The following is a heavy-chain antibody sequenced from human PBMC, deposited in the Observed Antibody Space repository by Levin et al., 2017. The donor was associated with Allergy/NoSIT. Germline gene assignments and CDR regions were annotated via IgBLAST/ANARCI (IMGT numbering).Heavy chain of an antibody. CDR1: GGSVSSGSYY. D-gene: IGHD3-16*01. CDR3: ARDVVSNYYYYYGMDV. J-gene: IGHJ6*02. V-gene: IGHV4-61*01. Sequence: PSETLSLTCTVSGGSVSSGSYYWSWIRQPPGKGLEWIGYIYYSGSTTYNPSLKSRVTISVDTSKNQFSLKLSSVTAADTAVYYCARDVVSNYYYYYGMDVWGQGTTVTVSS. CDR2: IYYSGST.